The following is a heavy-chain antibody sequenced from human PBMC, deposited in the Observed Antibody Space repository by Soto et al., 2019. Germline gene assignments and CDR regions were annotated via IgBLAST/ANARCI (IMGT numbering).Heavy chain of an antibody. D-gene: IGHD1-1*01. CDR1: GFTFRDYY. CDR3: SRDRRAPPGTRGLRGMDV. CDR2: ISSSANVK. J-gene: IGHJ6*04. Sequence: QEQLVESGGGLVKPGGSLRLSCAASGFTFRDYYMNWIRLIPGKGLEWVAYISSSANVKYHTDSVKGRFTISRDNSKNSVFLQINSLRVEDTAVYCCSRDRRAPPGTRGLRGMDVWGKGTTVTSPQ. V-gene: IGHV3-11*01.